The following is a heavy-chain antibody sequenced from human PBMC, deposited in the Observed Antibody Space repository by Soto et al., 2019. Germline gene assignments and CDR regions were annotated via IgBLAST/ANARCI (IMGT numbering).Heavy chain of an antibody. CDR3: AKGGRSSSGLDFDY. Sequence: EVQLLESGGGLVQPGGSLRISCAASGFTFSSYAMNWVRQAPGKGLEWVSTISGSGGDTYYADSVKGRFTISRDNSKYTLSLQMDSLRAEDTAVYYCAKGGRSSSGLDFDYWGQGTLVTVSS. CDR2: ISGSGGDT. CDR1: GFTFSSYA. J-gene: IGHJ4*02. V-gene: IGHV3-23*01. D-gene: IGHD6-6*01.